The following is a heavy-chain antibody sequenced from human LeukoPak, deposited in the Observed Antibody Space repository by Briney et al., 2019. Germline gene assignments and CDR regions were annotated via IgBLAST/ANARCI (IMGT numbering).Heavy chain of an antibody. D-gene: IGHD3-16*01. CDR2: IRESGGST. J-gene: IGHJ6*02. V-gene: IGHV3-64D*09. Sequence: AGGPLRLSCSASGFPFSRYAMHWVRQAPGKGLEYFSAIRESGGSTYYADSVKGRFTISRDNSKNTLYLQMSSLRAEDTAVYFCVRGFSFGPYGMDVWGQRTTVTVSS. CDR3: VRGFSFGPYGMDV. CDR1: GFPFSRYA.